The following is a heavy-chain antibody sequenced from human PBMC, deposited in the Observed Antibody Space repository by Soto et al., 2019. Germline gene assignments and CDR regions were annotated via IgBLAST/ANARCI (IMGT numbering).Heavy chain of an antibody. D-gene: IGHD2-8*01. Sequence: SETLSLTCTVSVCSISIFYYYWSWIRQPPGKGLEWIGYILYSGTTNYNPSLESRLTISVDTSKNQFSLKLTSVTAADTAVYYCARNGALDYWGRGTLVTVSS. CDR1: VCSISIFYYY. J-gene: IGHJ4*02. CDR3: ARNGALDY. V-gene: IGHV4-30-4*01. CDR2: ILYSGTT.